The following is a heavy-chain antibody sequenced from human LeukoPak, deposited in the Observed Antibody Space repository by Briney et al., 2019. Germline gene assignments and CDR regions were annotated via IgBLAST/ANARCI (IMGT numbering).Heavy chain of an antibody. V-gene: IGHV3-23*01. D-gene: IGHD5/OR15-5a*01. J-gene: IGHJ4*02. CDR2: ISGSGGST. Sequence: GGSLRLSCAASGFTFSSYSMNWVRQAPGKGLEWVSAISGSGGSTYYADSVKGRFTISRDNSKNTLYLQMNSLRAEDTAVYYCAKSFYDFQAVTARWGQGTLVTVSS. CDR1: GFTFSSYS. CDR3: AKSFYDFQAVTAR.